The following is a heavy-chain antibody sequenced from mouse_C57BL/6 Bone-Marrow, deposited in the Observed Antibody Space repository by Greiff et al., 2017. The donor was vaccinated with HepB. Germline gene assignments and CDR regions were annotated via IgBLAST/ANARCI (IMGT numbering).Heavy chain of an antibody. CDR2: ISNGGGST. Sequence: EVKLMESGGGLVQPGGSLKLSCAASGFTFSDYYMYWVRQTPEKRLEWVAYISNGGGSTYYPDTVKGRFTISRDNAKNTLYLQMSRLKSEDTAMYYCARQDYGNYYYAMDYWGQGTSVTVSS. D-gene: IGHD2-1*01. V-gene: IGHV5-12*01. CDR3: ARQDYGNYYYAMDY. J-gene: IGHJ4*01. CDR1: GFTFSDYY.